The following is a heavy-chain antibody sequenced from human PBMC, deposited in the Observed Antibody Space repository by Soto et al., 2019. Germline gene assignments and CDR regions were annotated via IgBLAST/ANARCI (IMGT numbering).Heavy chain of an antibody. D-gene: IGHD6-13*01. CDR3: ARYSNNWFQTEGMDV. V-gene: IGHV4-4*07. CDR1: VDSITTYY. Sequence: PSETLSLTSTVSVDSITTYYWSWIRQPAGKGLEWIGRIDASGNTNYNPSLNSRVTMSIDTSKKQFSLKLTSVTAADTAIYYCARYSNNWFQTEGMDVWGQGTTATVSS. J-gene: IGHJ6*02. CDR2: IDASGNT.